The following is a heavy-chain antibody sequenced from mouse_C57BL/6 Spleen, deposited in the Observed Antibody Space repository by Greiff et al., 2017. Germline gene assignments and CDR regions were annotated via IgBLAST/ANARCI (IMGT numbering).Heavy chain of an antibody. CDR1: GYTFTSYW. J-gene: IGHJ2*01. V-gene: IGHV1-72*01. Sequence: VQLQQSGAELVKPGASVKLSCKASGYTFTSYWMHWVKQRPGRGLEWIGRIDPNSGGTKYNEKFKSKATLTVDKPSSTAYMQLSSLTSEDSAVYYCARSEGFGDGYYSKNFDYWGQGTTLTVSS. CDR3: ARSEGFGDGYYSKNFDY. D-gene: IGHD2-3*01. CDR2: IDPNSGGT.